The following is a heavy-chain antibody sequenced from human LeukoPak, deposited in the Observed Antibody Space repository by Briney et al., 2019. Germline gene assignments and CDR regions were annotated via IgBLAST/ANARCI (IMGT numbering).Heavy chain of an antibody. D-gene: IGHD3-22*01. V-gene: IGHV4-39*01. CDR2: IYYSGNT. CDR3: ARHGIDNYDTGAYSNWFDP. J-gene: IGHJ5*01. CDR1: GDSMSSSSFY. Sequence: SETLSLTCSVYGDSMSSSSFYWGWIRQPPGKGLEWIARIYYSGNTFYNPSLKSRVTISVDKFRNRFSLKLASVTAADTAVYYCARHGIDNYDTGAYSNWFDPWGQGTLVTVSS.